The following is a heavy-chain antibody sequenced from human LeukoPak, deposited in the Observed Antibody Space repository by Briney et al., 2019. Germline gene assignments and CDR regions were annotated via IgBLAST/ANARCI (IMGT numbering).Heavy chain of an antibody. D-gene: IGHD4-23*01. J-gene: IGHJ4*02. CDR3: AKRSDYSDNPNYFDF. CDR1: GFSFNNAW. Sequence: GGSLRLSCAASGFSFNNAWMTWVRQAPGKGLEWVSAISRSTGDTYYAASVKGRFTISRDNSKNTLYLQMNSLRVEDTAVYYCAKRSDYSDNPNYFDFWGQGTLVTVSS. V-gene: IGHV3-23*01. CDR2: ISRSTGDT.